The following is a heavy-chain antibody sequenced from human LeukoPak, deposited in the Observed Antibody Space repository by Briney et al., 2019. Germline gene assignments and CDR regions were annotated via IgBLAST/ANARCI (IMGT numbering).Heavy chain of an antibody. V-gene: IGHV4-59*01. J-gene: IGHJ4*02. CDR3: ARDADGSGYFDY. CDR2: IYYSGST. D-gene: IGHD3-10*01. Sequence: SETLSLTCTVSGGSISSYYWSWIRQPPGKGLEWIGYIYYSGSTNYNPSLKSRVTISVDTSKNQFSLKLSSVTAADTAVYYCARDADGSGYFDYWGQGTLVTVPS. CDR1: GGSISSYY.